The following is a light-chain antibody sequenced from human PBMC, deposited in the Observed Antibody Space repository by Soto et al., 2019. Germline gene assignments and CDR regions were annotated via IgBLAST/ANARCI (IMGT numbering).Light chain of an antibody. Sequence: EIVLTQSPGTLSLSPGERATLSCRASQSVSSSYLAWYQQKPGQAPRLLIYGASSRATGIPDRFNGSGSGTDFNITISRLEPEDFAVYYCQQYGSTPPYTFGQGTKLEIK. V-gene: IGKV3-20*01. CDR2: GAS. J-gene: IGKJ2*01. CDR3: QQYGSTPPYT. CDR1: QSVSSSY.